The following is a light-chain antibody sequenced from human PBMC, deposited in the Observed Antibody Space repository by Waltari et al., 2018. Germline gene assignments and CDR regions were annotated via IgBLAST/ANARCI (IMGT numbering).Light chain of an antibody. J-gene: IGLJ3*02. CDR2: EVS. CDR3: SSYAGSNNWV. V-gene: IGLV2-8*01. CDR1: SSDVVGYHY. Sequence: QSALTQPPSASGSPGQSVTLSCPGTSSDVVGYHYVSWYQHHPGKAPKFFIYEVSKRPSGVPDRFSGSKSGNAPSLTVSGLQAEDEADYYCSSYAGSNNWVFGGGTKLTVL.